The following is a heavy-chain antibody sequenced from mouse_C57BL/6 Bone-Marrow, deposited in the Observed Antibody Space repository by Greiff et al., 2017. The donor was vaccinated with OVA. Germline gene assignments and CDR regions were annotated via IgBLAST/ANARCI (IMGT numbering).Heavy chain of an antibody. CDR1: GYTFTDYY. Sequence: EVKLQESGPVLVKPGASVKMSCKASGYTFTDYYMNWVKQSHGKSLEWIGVINPYNGGTSYNQKFKGKATLTVDKSSSTAYMELNSLTSEDSAVYYCARERDYYGSSYPYYFDYWGQGTTLTVSS. D-gene: IGHD1-1*01. J-gene: IGHJ2*01. CDR2: INPYNGGT. CDR3: ARERDYYGSSYPYYFDY. V-gene: IGHV1-19*01.